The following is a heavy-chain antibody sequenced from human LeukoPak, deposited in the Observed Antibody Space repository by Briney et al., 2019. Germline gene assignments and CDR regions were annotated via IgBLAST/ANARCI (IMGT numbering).Heavy chain of an antibody. CDR3: ARVPLTSSSGYPGY. J-gene: IGHJ4*02. CDR2: INPNSGGT. D-gene: IGHD6-19*01. CDR1: GYTFIGYY. Sequence: GASVKVSCKASGYTFIGYYMHWVRQAPGQGLEWMGWINPNSGGTNYAQKFQGRVTMTRDTSISTAYMELSRLRSDDTAVYYCARVPLTSSSGYPGYWGQGTLVTVSS. V-gene: IGHV1-2*02.